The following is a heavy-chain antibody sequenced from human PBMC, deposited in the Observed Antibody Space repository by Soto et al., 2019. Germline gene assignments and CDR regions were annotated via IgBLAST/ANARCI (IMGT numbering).Heavy chain of an antibody. CDR1: GYTFTSYY. V-gene: IGHV1-46*03. Sequence: ASVKVSRKASGYTFTSYYMHWVRQAPGQGLEWMGIINPSGGSTSYAQKFQGRVTMTRDTSTSTVYMELSSLRSEDTAVYYCARDGVVVAATNSYYYYYMDVWGKGTTVTVS. J-gene: IGHJ6*03. CDR3: ARDGVVVAATNSYYYYYMDV. CDR2: INPSGGST. D-gene: IGHD2-15*01.